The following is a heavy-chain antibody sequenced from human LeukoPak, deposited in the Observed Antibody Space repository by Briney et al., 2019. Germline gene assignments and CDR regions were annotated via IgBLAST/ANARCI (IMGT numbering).Heavy chain of an antibody. CDR2: ISSSSSYI. V-gene: IGHV3-21*01. CDR3: ARMRAAAGPNHFDY. D-gene: IGHD6-13*01. CDR1: GFTFSSYS. Sequence: GGSPRLSCAASGFTFSSYSMNWVRQAPGKGLEWVSSISSSSSYIYYADSVKGRFTISRDNAKNSLYLQMNSLRAEDTAVYYCARMRAAAGPNHFDYWGQGTLVTVSS. J-gene: IGHJ4*02.